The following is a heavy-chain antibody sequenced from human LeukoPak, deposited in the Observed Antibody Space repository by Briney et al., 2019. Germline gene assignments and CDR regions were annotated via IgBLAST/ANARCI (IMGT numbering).Heavy chain of an antibody. J-gene: IGHJ4*02. CDR3: AKLGLPSSSGWIHYFDY. CDR2: ISWNSDRI. Sequence: GRSLRLSCAASGFSFGDYARHWVRQAPGKGLEWVSGISWNSDRIGYADSVKGRFTISRENAKNSLYLQMNSLRPEDTALYYCAKLGLPSSSGWIHYFDYWGQGTLVTVSS. CDR1: GFSFGDYA. D-gene: IGHD6-19*01. V-gene: IGHV3-9*01.